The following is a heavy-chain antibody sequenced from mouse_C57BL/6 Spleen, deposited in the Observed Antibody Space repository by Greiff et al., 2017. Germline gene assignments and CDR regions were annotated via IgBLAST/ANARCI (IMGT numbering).Heavy chain of an antibody. CDR1: GYTFTSYG. CDR3: ARDDYDYDGYAMDY. V-gene: IGHV1-81*01. J-gene: IGHJ4*01. Sequence: QVQLQQSGAELARPGASVKLSCKASGYTFTSYGIRWVKQRTGQGLEWIGEIYPRSGNTYYNEKFKGKATLTADKSSSTAYMELRSLTSEDSAVYFCARDDYDYDGYAMDYWGQGTSATVSS. D-gene: IGHD2-4*01. CDR2: IYPRSGNT.